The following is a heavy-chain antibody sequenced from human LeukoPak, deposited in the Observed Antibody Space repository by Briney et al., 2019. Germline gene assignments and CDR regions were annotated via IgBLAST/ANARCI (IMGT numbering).Heavy chain of an antibody. CDR3: ARLDNGITHTFDI. Sequence: SETLSLTCTVSGDSISSYYWSWIRQPPGKGLEWIAYIYNSGSTDYNPSLKSRVTISVDTSKKQFSLKLSAVTAADTAVYYCARLDNGITHTFDIWGQGTMVTVSS. D-gene: IGHD3-10*01. V-gene: IGHV4-59*08. CDR2: IYNSGST. CDR1: GDSISSYY. J-gene: IGHJ3*02.